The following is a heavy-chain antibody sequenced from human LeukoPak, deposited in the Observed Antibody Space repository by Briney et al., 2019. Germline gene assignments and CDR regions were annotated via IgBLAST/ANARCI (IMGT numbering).Heavy chain of an antibody. CDR1: GGSFSGYY. Sequence: SETLSLACAVSGGSFSGYYWSWIRQPPGKGLEWIGYIYYSGSTNYNPSLKSRVTISVDTSKNQFSLKLSSVTAADTAVYYCARRLVLYYFDYWGQGTLVTVSS. V-gene: IGHV4-59*12. J-gene: IGHJ4*02. D-gene: IGHD6-19*01. CDR2: IYYSGST. CDR3: ARRLVLYYFDY.